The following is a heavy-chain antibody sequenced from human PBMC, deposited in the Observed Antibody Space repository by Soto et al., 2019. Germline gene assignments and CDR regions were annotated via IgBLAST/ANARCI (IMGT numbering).Heavy chain of an antibody. V-gene: IGHV3-30*18. J-gene: IGHJ6*02. CDR3: AKDTPIAVAGHYYYYGMDV. D-gene: IGHD6-19*01. CDR2: ISYDGSNK. CDR1: GFTFSSYG. Sequence: GGSLRLSCAASGFTFSSYGMHWVRQAPGKGLEWVAVISYDGSNKYYADSVKGRFTISRDNSKNTLYLQMNSLRAEDTAVYYCAKDTPIAVAGHYYYYGMDVWGQGTTVTVSS.